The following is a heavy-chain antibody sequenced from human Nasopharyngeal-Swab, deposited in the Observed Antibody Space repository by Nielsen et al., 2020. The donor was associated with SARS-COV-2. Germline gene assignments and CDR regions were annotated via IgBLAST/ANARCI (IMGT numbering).Heavy chain of an antibody. D-gene: IGHD2-2*01. CDR1: GYTFTSYY. CDR3: ARDEDCSSTSCSPYYYYGMDV. Sequence: ASVKVSCKASGYTFTSYYMHWVRQAPGQGLEWMGWISAYNGNTNYAQKLQGRVTMTTDTSTSTAYMELRSLRSDDTAVYYCARDEDCSSTSCSPYYYYGMDVWGQGTTVTVSS. V-gene: IGHV1-18*04. CDR2: ISAYNGNT. J-gene: IGHJ6*02.